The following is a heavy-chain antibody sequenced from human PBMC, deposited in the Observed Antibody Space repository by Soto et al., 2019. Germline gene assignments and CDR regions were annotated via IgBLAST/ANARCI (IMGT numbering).Heavy chain of an antibody. V-gene: IGHV3-73*02. CDR2: IRSKATSYAT. D-gene: IGHD4-17*01. CDR1: GFTFSGSA. Sequence: EVQLVESGGGLVQPGGSLKLSCAASGFTFSGSAMHWVRQASGKGLEWVGRIRSKATSYATAYAASVKGRFTISRDDSKNTAYLQMNSLKTEDTAVYYCTRTYGGRPSYYYYGMDVWGQGTTVTVSS. J-gene: IGHJ6*02. CDR3: TRTYGGRPSYYYYGMDV.